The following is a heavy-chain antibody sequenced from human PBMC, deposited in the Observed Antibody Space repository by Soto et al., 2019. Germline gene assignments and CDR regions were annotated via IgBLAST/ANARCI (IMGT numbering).Heavy chain of an antibody. CDR1: GGSFSGYY. CDR2: INHSGST. V-gene: IGHV4-34*01. Sequence: TSETLSLTCAVYGGSFSGYYWSWIRQPPGKGLEWIGEINHSGSTNYNPSLKSRITISVDTSKNQFSLKLSSVTAADTAVYYCARVVLGYCSGGSCRNWFDPWGQGTLVTVSS. D-gene: IGHD2-15*01. CDR3: ARVVLGYCSGGSCRNWFDP. J-gene: IGHJ5*02.